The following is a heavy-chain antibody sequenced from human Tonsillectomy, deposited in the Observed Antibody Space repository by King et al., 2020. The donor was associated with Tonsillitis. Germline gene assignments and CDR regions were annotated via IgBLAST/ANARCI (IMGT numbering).Heavy chain of an antibody. D-gene: IGHD3-10*01. CDR2: ISYDGSNK. J-gene: IGHJ6*02. CDR3: AKGVRELGRAWSDYYYYYGMDV. V-gene: IGHV3-30*18. Sequence: VQLVESGGGVVQPGRSLRLSCEASGFTFSSYGMHWVRQAPGKGLEWVAVISYDGSNKYYADSVKGRFTISRDNSKNTLYLQMNSLRTEDTAVYSCAKGVRELGRAWSDYYYYYGMDVWGQGTTVTVSS. CDR1: GFTFSSYG.